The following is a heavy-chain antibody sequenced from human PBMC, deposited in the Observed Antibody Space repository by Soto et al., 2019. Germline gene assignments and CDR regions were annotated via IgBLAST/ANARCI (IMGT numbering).Heavy chain of an antibody. Sequence: QVQLQESGPGLVKPSETLSLTCTVSGGSVSSGSYYWSWIRQPPGKGLEWIGYIYYSGSTNYNPSLKSRVTISVDTSKNQFSLKLSSVTAADTAVYYCARVTLGYCRGGSCMPFDYWGQGTLVTVSS. CDR1: GGSVSSGSYY. J-gene: IGHJ4*02. V-gene: IGHV4-61*01. CDR3: ARVTLGYCRGGSCMPFDY. CDR2: IYYSGST. D-gene: IGHD2-15*01.